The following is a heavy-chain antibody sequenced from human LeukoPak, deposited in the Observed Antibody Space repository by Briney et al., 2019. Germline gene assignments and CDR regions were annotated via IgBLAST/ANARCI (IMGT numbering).Heavy chain of an antibody. CDR1: GGSISSGDYY. CDR2: IYYSGST. J-gene: IGHJ3*02. CDR3: AREGDSSSTSAFDI. Sequence: SETLSLTCTVSGGSISSGDYYWSWFRQPPGKGLEWIGYIYYSGSTYYNPSLKSRITISVDTSKNQFSLKLSSVTAADTAVYYCAREGDSSSTSAFDIWGQGTMVTVSS. V-gene: IGHV4-30-4*01. D-gene: IGHD6-6*01.